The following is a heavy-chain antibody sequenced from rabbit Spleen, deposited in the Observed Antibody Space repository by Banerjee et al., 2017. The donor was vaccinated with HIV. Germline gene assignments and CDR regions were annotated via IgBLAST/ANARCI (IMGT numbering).Heavy chain of an antibody. J-gene: IGHJ6*01. CDR2: ISAGSSGFT. Sequence: QSLEESGGDLVKPGASLTLTCIASGVSFSGNSYMCWVRQAPGKGLEWITCISAGSSGFTYHASWAKGRFTISKTSSTTVTLQATSLTAADTATYFCARDTSSSFSSYGMDLWGQGTLVTVS. CDR3: ARDTSSSFSSYGMDL. CDR1: GVSFSGNSY. V-gene: IGHV1S40*01. D-gene: IGHD1-1*01.